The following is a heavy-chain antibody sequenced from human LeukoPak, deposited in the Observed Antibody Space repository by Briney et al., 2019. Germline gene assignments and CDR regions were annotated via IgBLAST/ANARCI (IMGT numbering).Heavy chain of an antibody. J-gene: IGHJ4*02. Sequence: GGSLRLSCAASGFTFSDHYMSWIRQAPGKGLEWVSYISTSGSTTSYADSVKGRFTISRDNAKNSLYLQMDSLRGEDTAVYYCARTARLFDLWGQGTLVTVSS. D-gene: IGHD6-6*01. CDR1: GFTFSDHY. V-gene: IGHV3-11*04. CDR3: ARTARLFDL. CDR2: ISTSGSTT.